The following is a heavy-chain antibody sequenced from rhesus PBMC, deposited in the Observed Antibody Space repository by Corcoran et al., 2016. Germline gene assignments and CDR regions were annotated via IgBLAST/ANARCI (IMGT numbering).Heavy chain of an antibody. D-gene: IGHD1-1-1*01. Sequence: QVQLQEWGPAGVKPSEPLPLTCAVSGGSISSSNWWSGVRHFPGKGLEWLGGIYGSGGRSETNPSLKSRVTISKDRSKNQFPLKLRSTTAADTAVYYCARGGIATGPPPDYWGQGVLVTVSS. CDR2: IYGSGGRS. V-gene: IGHV4-93*01. J-gene: IGHJ4*01. CDR3: ARGGIATGPPPDY. CDR1: GGSISSSNW.